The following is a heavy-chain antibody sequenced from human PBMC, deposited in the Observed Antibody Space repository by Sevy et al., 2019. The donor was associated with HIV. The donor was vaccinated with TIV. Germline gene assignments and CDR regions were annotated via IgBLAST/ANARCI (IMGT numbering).Heavy chain of an antibody. V-gene: IGHV4-59*08. J-gene: IGHJ6*03. CDR2: IYYSGST. Sequence: SETLSLTCTVSGGSISSYYWSWIRQPPGKGLEWIGYIYYSGSTNYNPSLKSRVTISVDTSKNQFSLKLSSVTAADTAVYYCARHYTAARPNSYYYMDVWGKGTTVTVSS. CDR1: GGSISSYY. D-gene: IGHD6-6*01. CDR3: ARHYTAARPNSYYYMDV.